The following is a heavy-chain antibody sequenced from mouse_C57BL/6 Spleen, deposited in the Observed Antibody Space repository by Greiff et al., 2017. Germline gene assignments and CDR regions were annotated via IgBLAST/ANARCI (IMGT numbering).Heavy chain of an antibody. Sequence: EVKLVESGGGLVKPGGSLKLSCAASGFTFSDYGMHWVRQAPEKGLEWVAYISSGSSTIYYADTVKGRFTISRDNAKNTLFLQMTSLRAEDTAMYYCARHYGYDGVYFDVWGTGTTVTVSS. D-gene: IGHD2-2*01. V-gene: IGHV5-17*01. CDR3: ARHYGYDGVYFDV. CDR2: ISSGSSTI. CDR1: GFTFSDYG. J-gene: IGHJ1*03.